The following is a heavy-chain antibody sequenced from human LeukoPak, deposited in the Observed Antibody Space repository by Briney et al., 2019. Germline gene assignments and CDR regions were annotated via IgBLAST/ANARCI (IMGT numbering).Heavy chain of an antibody. CDR1: GYTFTNYA. CDR2: INTNTGNP. D-gene: IGHD3-10*01. V-gene: IGHV7-4-1*02. CDR3: ARPIWFGEFSHLDGMDV. Sequence: ALVKVSCKASGYTFTNYAMNWVRQAPGQGLEWMGWINTNTGNPTYAQGFTGRFVFSLDTSVSTAYLQISSLKAEDTAVYYCARPIWFGEFSHLDGMDVWGQGTTVTVSS. J-gene: IGHJ6*02.